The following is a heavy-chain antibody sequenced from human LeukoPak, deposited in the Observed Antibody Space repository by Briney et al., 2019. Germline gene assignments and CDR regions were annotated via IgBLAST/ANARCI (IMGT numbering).Heavy chain of an antibody. CDR1: GYTFTSYY. D-gene: IGHD6-19*01. Sequence: GASVKVSCKASGYTFTSYYMHWVRQAPGQGLEWMGIINPSGGSTSYAQKFQGRVTMTRDTSTSTVYMELGSLKSEDTAVYYCARGKSSVWPVGLCMDVWGQGTTVTVSS. CDR2: INPSGGST. V-gene: IGHV1-46*01. J-gene: IGHJ6*02. CDR3: ARGKSSVWPVGLCMDV.